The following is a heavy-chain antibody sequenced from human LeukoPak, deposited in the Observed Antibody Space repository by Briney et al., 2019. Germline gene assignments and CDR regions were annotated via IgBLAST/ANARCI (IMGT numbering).Heavy chain of an antibody. V-gene: IGHV1-3*01. CDR3: ARVRTDHLRCFDY. D-gene: IGHD3-10*01. Sequence: ASVKVSCKASGYTFTSYAMHWVRQAPGQRLEWMGWINAGNGNTKYSQKFQGRVTITRDTSASTAYMELSSLRSEDTAVYYCARVRTDHLRCFDYWGQGTLATVSS. CDR1: GYTFTSYA. J-gene: IGHJ4*02. CDR2: INAGNGNT.